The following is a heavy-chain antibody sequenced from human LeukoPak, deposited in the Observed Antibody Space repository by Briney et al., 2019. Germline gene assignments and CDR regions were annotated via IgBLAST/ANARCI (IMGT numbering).Heavy chain of an antibody. V-gene: IGHV4-34*01. J-gene: IGHJ4*02. CDR1: GGSFNGYY. Sequence: SETLSLTCSVYGGSFNGYYWSWIRQPPGKGLEWIGEINHSGTTNYNPSLKSRVTMSLDTSKNQFSLRLNSVTAADTAVYYCARVPLRFLEPFDHWGQGTLVTVSS. CDR2: INHSGTT. D-gene: IGHD3-3*01. CDR3: ARVPLRFLEPFDH.